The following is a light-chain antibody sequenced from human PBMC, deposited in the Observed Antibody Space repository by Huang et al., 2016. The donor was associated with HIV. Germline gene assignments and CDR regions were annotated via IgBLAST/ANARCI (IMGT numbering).Light chain of an antibody. CDR3: QQYNTWPRT. CDR1: QSVGSS. J-gene: IGKJ1*01. V-gene: IGKV3-15*01. Sequence: EIVMTQSPATLSVSPGEGVTLSCRASQSVGSSLAWYRQKPGQSPRLLIYGASNRASGIPARVGGSGSGTAFTITINSLQSEDFAVYYCQQYNTWPRTFGHGTKVEIK. CDR2: GAS.